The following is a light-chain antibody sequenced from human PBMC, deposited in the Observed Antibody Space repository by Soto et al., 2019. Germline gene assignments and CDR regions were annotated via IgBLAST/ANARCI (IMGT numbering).Light chain of an antibody. CDR3: QQFNNWPWT. V-gene: IGKV3-20*01. J-gene: IGKJ1*01. Sequence: ESVLTQSQGTLSLSPGERATLSCRASERLSSVYLAWYQQRPGQPPRLLIYGASNRATGIPDRFSGSGSGTDFTLTISGLQSEDFAVYYCQQFNNWPWTFGQGTKVDIK. CDR2: GAS. CDR1: ERLSSVY.